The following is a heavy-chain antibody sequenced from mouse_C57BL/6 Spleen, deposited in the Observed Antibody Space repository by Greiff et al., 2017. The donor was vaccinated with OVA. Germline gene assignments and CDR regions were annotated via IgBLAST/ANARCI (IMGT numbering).Heavy chain of an antibody. CDR1: GYTFTDYS. V-gene: IGHV1-18*01. D-gene: IGHD3-1*01. CDR3: ARRLEWYFDV. CDR2: INPNNGGT. Sequence: EVQLQQSGPELVKPGASVKIPCKASGYTFTDYSMDWVKQSHGKSLEWIGDINPNNGGTIYNQKFKGKATLTVDKSSSTAYMELRSLTSEDTAVYYCARRLEWYFDVWGTGTTVTVSS. J-gene: IGHJ1*03.